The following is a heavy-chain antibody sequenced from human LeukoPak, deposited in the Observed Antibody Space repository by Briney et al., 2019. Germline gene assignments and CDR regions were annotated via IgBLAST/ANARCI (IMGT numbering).Heavy chain of an antibody. CDR3: AREWGEYGDYPIGY. J-gene: IGHJ4*02. V-gene: IGHV5-51*01. Sequence: GESLKISCKGSGYSFASYWTAWVRQMPGKGLEWMGIIYPGDSDTRYNPSFQGQVTISADKSISTAYLQWSSLKASDTAMYYCAREWGEYGDYPIGYWGQGTLVTVSS. CDR2: IYPGDSDT. D-gene: IGHD4-17*01. CDR1: GYSFASYW.